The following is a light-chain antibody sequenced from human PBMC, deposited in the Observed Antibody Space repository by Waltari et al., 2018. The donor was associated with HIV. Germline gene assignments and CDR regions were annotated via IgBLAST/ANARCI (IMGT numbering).Light chain of an antibody. CDR1: QGINHY. Sequence: DIQMTQSPSSLSASVGDRVTITYRATQGINHYLAWFQQKPGQAPRSLIYDASTLQSGVPSRFSGSGSGTDFTLTISSLQPEDFATYYCQQYDHYPIAFGQGTRLEI. CDR3: QQYDHYPIA. V-gene: IGKV1-16*01. CDR2: DAS. J-gene: IGKJ5*01.